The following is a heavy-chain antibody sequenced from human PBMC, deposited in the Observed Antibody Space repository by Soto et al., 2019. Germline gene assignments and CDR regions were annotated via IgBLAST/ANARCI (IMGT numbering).Heavy chain of an antibody. CDR3: AISVGSGSYHWFAP. CDR1: GGSISSFSYY. V-gene: IGHV4-39*01. D-gene: IGHD3-22*01. J-gene: IGHJ5*02. CDR2: IFYSGST. Sequence: QLQLRESGPGLVRPSETLSLTCTVSGGSISSFSYYWGWIRQPPGKGLEWIGSIFYSGSTYYKPSLKRRGTRSVATSKRQLSLTLNSVRVADTAVYCWAISVGSGSYHWFAPWGQGTRVTVSS.